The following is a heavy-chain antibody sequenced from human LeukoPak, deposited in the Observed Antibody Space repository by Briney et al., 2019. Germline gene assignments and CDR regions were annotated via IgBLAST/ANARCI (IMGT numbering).Heavy chain of an antibody. Sequence: PGGSLRLSCAASGFTFSSYSMNWVRQAPGKGLEWVSFISSSRSYIYYADSVKGRFTISRDNAKNSLYLQMNSLRVEDTAVYYCAKVAKYYYGSETYYFFEHWGQGTPVTASS. J-gene: IGHJ4*02. D-gene: IGHD3-10*01. CDR2: ISSSRSYI. V-gene: IGHV3-21*01. CDR1: GFTFSSYS. CDR3: AKVAKYYYGSETYYFFEH.